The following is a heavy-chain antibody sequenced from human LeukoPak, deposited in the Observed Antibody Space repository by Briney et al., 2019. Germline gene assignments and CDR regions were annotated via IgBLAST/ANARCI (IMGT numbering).Heavy chain of an antibody. CDR1: GFTLSDNY. V-gene: IGHV3-53*01. CDR2: IYSGGST. J-gene: IGHJ4*02. Sequence: PGGSLRLSCAASGFTLSDNYMSWVPQAPAKGLEWVSVIYSGGSTYYPNSVKGRFTISRDNSENTLYLQMNSLRVEDTAVYYCARHSEDGTSWFDYWGPGTLVTVSA. CDR3: ARHSEDGTSWFDY. D-gene: IGHD6-13*01.